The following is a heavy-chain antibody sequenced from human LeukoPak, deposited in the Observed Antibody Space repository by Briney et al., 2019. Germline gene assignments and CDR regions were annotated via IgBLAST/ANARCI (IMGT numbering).Heavy chain of an antibody. CDR3: AKDVGVYYFDY. D-gene: IGHD2-2*01. CDR2: ISGSGGST. J-gene: IGHJ4*02. Sequence: EGSLRLSCAASGFTFSSYAMSWVRQAPGKGLEWVSAISGSGGSTYYADSVKGRFTISRGNSKNTLYLQMNSLRAEDTAVYYCAKDVGVYYFDYWGQGTLVTVSS. CDR1: GFTFSSYA. V-gene: IGHV3-23*01.